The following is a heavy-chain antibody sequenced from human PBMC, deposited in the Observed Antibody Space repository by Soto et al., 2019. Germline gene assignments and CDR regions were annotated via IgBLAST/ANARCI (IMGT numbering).Heavy chain of an antibody. CDR2: ISSSSSYI. CDR3: ARGLSTLVTPDY. J-gene: IGHJ4*02. D-gene: IGHD3-16*01. CDR1: GFTFSSYS. V-gene: IGHV3-21*01. Sequence: GGSLRLSCAASGFTFSSYSMNWVRQAPGKGLEWVSSISSSSSYIYYADSVKGRFTISRDNAKNSLYLQMNSLRAEDSAVYCCARGLSTLVTPDYWGQGTLVTVSS.